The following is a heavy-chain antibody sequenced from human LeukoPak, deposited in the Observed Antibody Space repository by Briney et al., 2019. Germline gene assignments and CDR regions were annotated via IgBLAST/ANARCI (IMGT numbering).Heavy chain of an antibody. J-gene: IGHJ4*02. Sequence: GGSLKISCKGSGYSFTSYWIGGGRRLPGKGLEWMGIIYPGDSDTRYSPSFHGQVTISADKSISTAYLQWSSLKASDTAMYYCARQSGSYSRPDYWGQGTLATVSS. CDR1: GYSFTSYW. CDR2: IYPGDSDT. CDR3: ARQSGSYSRPDY. V-gene: IGHV5-51*01. D-gene: IGHD1-26*01.